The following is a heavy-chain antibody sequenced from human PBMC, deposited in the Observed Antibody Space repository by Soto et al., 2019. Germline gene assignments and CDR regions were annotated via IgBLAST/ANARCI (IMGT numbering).Heavy chain of an antibody. CDR3: ARDPPRSGWYWFDP. D-gene: IGHD6-19*01. V-gene: IGHV3-21*01. CDR2: ISSGSYI. CDR1: GFTVSSYS. Sequence: GGSLSLSCAASGFTVSSYSMDWVRQAPGKGLEWVSSISSGSYIYYADSVKGRFTISRDNAKNSLYLQMNSLRAEDTAVYYCARDPPRSGWYWFDPWGQGTLVTVSS. J-gene: IGHJ5*02.